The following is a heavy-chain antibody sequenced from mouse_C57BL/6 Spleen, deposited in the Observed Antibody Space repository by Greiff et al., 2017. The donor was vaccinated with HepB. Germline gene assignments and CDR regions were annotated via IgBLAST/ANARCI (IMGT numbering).Heavy chain of an antibody. CDR3: ARSDSYYGYFDV. CDR2: IYPRSGNT. D-gene: IGHD2-12*01. V-gene: IGHV1-81*01. Sequence: VQLQQSGAELARPGASVKLSCKASGYTFTSYGISWVKQRTGQGLEWIGEIYPRSGNTYYNEKFKGKATLTADKSSSTAYMELRSLTSEDSAVYFCARSDSYYGYFDVWGTGTTVTVSS. J-gene: IGHJ1*03. CDR1: GYTFTSYG.